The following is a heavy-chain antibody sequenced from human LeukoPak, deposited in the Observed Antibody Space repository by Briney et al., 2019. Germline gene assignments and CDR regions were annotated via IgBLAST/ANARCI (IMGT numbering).Heavy chain of an antibody. Sequence: GGSLRLSCAAPGFTFSSYSMNWVRQAPGKGLEWVSSISSSSSYIYYADSVKGRFTISRDNSKNTLYLQMNSLRAEDTAVYYCAKDSSEVWVPQSFDYWGQGTLVTVSS. J-gene: IGHJ4*02. CDR3: AKDSSEVWVPQSFDY. D-gene: IGHD2-2*01. CDR1: GFTFSSYS. V-gene: IGHV3-21*01. CDR2: ISSSSSYI.